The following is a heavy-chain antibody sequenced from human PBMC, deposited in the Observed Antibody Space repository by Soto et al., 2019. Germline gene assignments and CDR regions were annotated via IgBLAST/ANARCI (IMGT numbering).Heavy chain of an antibody. D-gene: IGHD3-22*01. V-gene: IGHV1-18*01. Sequence: QVQLVQSGAEVKKPGASVKVSCKASGYTFTSYGISWVRQAPGQGLEWMGWISAYNGNTNYSQNLQGRVTMTTDTTTSTAYMELRSLRSDDTAVYYCVRGGYYDSSGYRRDFDYWGQGTLVTVSS. CDR3: VRGGYYDSSGYRRDFDY. J-gene: IGHJ4*02. CDR2: ISAYNGNT. CDR1: GYTFTSYG.